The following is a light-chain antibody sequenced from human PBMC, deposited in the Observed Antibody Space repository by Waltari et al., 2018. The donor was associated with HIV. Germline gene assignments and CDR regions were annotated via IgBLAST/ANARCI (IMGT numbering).Light chain of an antibody. CDR1: QSISSS. CDR2: AAS. Sequence: EILMTQSPGTLSVSPGERATLSCRASQSISSSLAWYQQKPGQAPRLLIYAASIRATGVPARFSGSGSETEFNLTINRPESEDSAVYYCQQYKTWPLFGPGTKVLIK. J-gene: IGKJ3*01. V-gene: IGKV3-15*01. CDR3: QQYKTWPL.